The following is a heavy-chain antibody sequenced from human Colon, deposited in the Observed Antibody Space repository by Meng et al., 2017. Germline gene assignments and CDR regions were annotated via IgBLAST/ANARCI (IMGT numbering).Heavy chain of an antibody. Sequence: QVQLIQSGAEGKRPGAAVKVARKASGDTFTSYTMHWVRQAPGQRLEWMGWINTGNGYTKYSQKFQDRVTITRDTSASTAYMELSSLRSEDTAVYYCASAHYDSSGSVDYWGQGTLVTVSS. CDR3: ASAHYDSSGSVDY. CDR1: GDTFTSYT. D-gene: IGHD3-22*01. CDR2: INTGNGYT. V-gene: IGHV1-3*04. J-gene: IGHJ4*02.